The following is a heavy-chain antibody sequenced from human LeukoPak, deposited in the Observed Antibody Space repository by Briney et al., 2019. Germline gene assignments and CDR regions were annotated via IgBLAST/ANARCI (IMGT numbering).Heavy chain of an antibody. D-gene: IGHD6-13*01. CDR1: GFTFSSFG. Sequence: PGGSLRLSCAASGFTFSSFGMHWVRQSPGKGLEWVAVIWYDESTKVYADSVKGRFTISRDNSRNTLYLQVNSLRAEDTAVYYCARDRYSSMWSVFEYWGQGVLVTVSS. CDR3: ARDRYSSMWSVFEY. J-gene: IGHJ4*02. V-gene: IGHV3-33*01. CDR2: IWYDESTK.